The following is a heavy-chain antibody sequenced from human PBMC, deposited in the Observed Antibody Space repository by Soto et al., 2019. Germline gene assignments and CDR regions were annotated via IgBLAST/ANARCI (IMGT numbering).Heavy chain of an antibody. D-gene: IGHD3-3*01. V-gene: IGHV1-18*01. Sequence: QVLLVQSGAEVKKPGASVKVSCKASGYTFNSYGVSWVRQAPGQGLEWMGWISAYNGNTKYSQNIQGRVTMTIDTTTSSAYLEVRSLRSDDTAIYYCARSFWSGQLPFYFDRWGQGTLVTVSS. CDR2: ISAYNGNT. J-gene: IGHJ4*02. CDR1: GYTFNSYG. CDR3: ARSFWSGQLPFYFDR.